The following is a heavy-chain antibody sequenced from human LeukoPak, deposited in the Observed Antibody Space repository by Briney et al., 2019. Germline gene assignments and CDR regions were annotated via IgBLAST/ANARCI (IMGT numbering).Heavy chain of an antibody. D-gene: IGHD2-2*01. CDR3: ARDTCSSTSCYAYYYYYYMDV. CDR1: GYTFTSYG. J-gene: IGHJ6*03. V-gene: IGHV1-18*01. CDR2: ISAYNGNT. Sequence: AASVKVSCKASGYTFTSYGTRWVRQAPGQGLEWMGWISAYNGNTNYAQKLQGRVTMTTDTSTSTAYMELRSLRSDDTAVYYCARDTCSSTSCYAYYYYYYMDVWGKGTTVTVSS.